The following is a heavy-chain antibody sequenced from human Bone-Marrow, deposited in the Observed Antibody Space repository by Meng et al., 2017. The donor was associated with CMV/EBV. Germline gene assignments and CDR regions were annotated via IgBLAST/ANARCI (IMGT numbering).Heavy chain of an antibody. J-gene: IGHJ6*02. CDR2: ISYDGSNK. CDR3: ARGPTLRFLEWLSNPYYYYGMDV. V-gene: IGHV3-30-3*01. Sequence: MHWVRQAPGKGLEWVAVISYDGSNKYYADSVKGRFTISRDNSKNTLYLQMNSLRAEDTAVYYCARGPTLRFLEWLSNPYYYYGMDVWGQGTTVTVSS. D-gene: IGHD3-3*01.